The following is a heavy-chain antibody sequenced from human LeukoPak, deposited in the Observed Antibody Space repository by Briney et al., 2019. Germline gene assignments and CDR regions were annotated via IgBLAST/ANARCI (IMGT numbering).Heavy chain of an antibody. J-gene: IGHJ2*01. CDR2: ITGSSTWT. Sequence: GGSLRLSCEASGFTFGTYGMTWVRQAPGKGLEWVSGITGSSTWTYYTDSVRGRFTISRGNSKNTLHLQMNNLTADDTAIYYCARELVSLGTGYFDLWGRGTLVTVSS. D-gene: IGHD7-27*01. CDR1: GFTFGTYG. V-gene: IGHV3-23*01. CDR3: ARELVSLGTGYFDL.